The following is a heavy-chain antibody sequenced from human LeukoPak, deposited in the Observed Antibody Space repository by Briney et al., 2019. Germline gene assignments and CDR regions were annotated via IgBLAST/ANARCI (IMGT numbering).Heavy chain of an antibody. D-gene: IGHD2-15*01. V-gene: IGHV3-23*01. Sequence: PGGSLRPSFPASGFPLHCYALGLVPEAPGEGLGWVWAFSCRGGSAYDASSVKGRFTISRDNSKNTLYLQMNRLRAEDTAIYFCAKVKTPHCSGSRCFIFDSWGQRTLVIVSS. CDR2: FSCRGGSA. CDR1: GFPLHCYA. CDR3: AKVKTPHCSGSRCFIFDS. J-gene: IGHJ4*02.